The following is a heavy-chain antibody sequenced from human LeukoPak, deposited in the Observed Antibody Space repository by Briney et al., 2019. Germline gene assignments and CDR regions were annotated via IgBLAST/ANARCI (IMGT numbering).Heavy chain of an antibody. CDR2: IKQDGSEK. J-gene: IGHJ4*02. D-gene: IGHD1-26*01. V-gene: IGHV3-7*01. CDR3: ARHSGTYFDY. Sequence: PGGSLRLSCAASGFTLSSDWMTWVRQAPGKGLEWLANIKQDGSEKYSVDSVKGRLTISRDNAKNSLYLQMNSLRAEDTAVYYCARHSGTYFDYWGQGTLVTVSS. CDR1: GFTLSSDW.